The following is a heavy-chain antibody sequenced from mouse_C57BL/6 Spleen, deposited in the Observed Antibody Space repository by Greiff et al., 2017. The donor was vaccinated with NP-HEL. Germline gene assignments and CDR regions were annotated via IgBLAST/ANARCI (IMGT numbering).Heavy chain of an antibody. CDR2: INPYNGGT. V-gene: IGHV1-19*01. Sequence: EVKLLEPGPVLVKPGASVKMSCKASGYTFTDYYMNWVKQSHGKSLEWIGDINPYNGGTSYNQKFKGKATLTVDKSSSTAYMELNSLTSEDSAVYYCATDYYRVYFDYWGQGTTLTVSS. CDR3: ATDYYRVYFDY. J-gene: IGHJ2*01. CDR1: GYTFTDYY. D-gene: IGHD1-1*01.